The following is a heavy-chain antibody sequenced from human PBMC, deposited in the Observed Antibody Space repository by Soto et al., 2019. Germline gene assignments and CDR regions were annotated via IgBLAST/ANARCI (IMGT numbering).Heavy chain of an antibody. CDR1: GFTFDDYA. D-gene: IGHD6-13*01. J-gene: IGHJ5*02. CDR2: ISWNSGSI. Sequence: EVQLVESGGGLVQPGRSLRLSCAASGFTFDDYAMHWVRQAAGKGLEWVSGISWNSGSIGYADSVKGRFTISRDNAKNSLYLQMNSLRAEDTALYYCAKDGAAGYIHNWFDPWGQGTLVTVSS. CDR3: AKDGAAGYIHNWFDP. V-gene: IGHV3-9*01.